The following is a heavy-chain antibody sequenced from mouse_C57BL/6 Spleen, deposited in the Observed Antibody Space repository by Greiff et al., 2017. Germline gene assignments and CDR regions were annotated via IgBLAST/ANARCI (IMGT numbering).Heavy chain of an antibody. CDR3: ARRGYGIYAMDY. D-gene: IGHD2-1*01. CDR1: GFTFSDYG. Sequence: EVQVVESGGGLVKPGGSLKLSCAASGFTFSDYGLHWVRQAPEKGLEWVAYISSCSSTIYYADTVKGRFTISRDNAKNTLFLQMTSLRSEDTARYYCARRGYGIYAMDYWGQGTSVTVSS. V-gene: IGHV5-17*01. CDR2: ISSCSSTI. J-gene: IGHJ4*01.